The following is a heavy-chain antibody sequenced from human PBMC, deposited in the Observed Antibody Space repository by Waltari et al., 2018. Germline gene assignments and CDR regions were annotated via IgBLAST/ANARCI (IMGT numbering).Heavy chain of an antibody. CDR1: GGSISSYY. CDR2: IYYSGTT. Sequence: QVQLQESGPGLVKPSETLSLTCTVSGGSISSYYWSWIRQPPGKGLEWIGYIYYSGTTNYNPSLKSRVTISVDTSKNQFSLKLSSVTAADTAVYYCAREAIYYYGMDVWGQGTTVTVSS. J-gene: IGHJ6*02. V-gene: IGHV4-59*01. CDR3: AREAIYYYGMDV.